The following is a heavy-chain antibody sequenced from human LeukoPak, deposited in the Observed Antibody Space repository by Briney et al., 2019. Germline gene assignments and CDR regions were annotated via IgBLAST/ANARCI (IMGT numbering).Heavy chain of an antibody. Sequence: PGGSLRLSWAASGFTLDDYAMHWVRQAPGKGLEWVSGISWNSGSIGYADSVKGRFTISRDNAKNSLYLQINSLRAEDPALYYCAKENYYPTSGMAVWGQGTTVTVSS. V-gene: IGHV3-9*01. J-gene: IGHJ6*02. CDR1: GFTLDDYA. CDR2: ISWNSGSI. CDR3: AKENYYPTSGMAV. D-gene: IGHD3-10*01.